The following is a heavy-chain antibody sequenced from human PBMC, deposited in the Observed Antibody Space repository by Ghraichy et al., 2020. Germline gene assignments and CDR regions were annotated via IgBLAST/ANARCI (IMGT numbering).Heavy chain of an antibody. CDR3: ARDRGFCTGGLCYTVLDY. CDR1: GFTFSDYY. D-gene: IGHD2-8*02. J-gene: IGHJ4*02. V-gene: IGHV3-11*01. CDR2: INNGGDMM. Sequence: LSLTCAASGFTFSDYYMTWIRQAPGKGLEWISYINNGGDMMDFADSVKGRFTISRDNAKNSLYLQMDSLRAEDTAVYYCARDRGFCTGGLCYTVLDYWGQGTLVTVSS.